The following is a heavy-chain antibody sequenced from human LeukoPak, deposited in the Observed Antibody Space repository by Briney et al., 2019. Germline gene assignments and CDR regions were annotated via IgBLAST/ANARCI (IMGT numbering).Heavy chain of an antibody. CDR3: ARRGYCSGGTCLTFDL. D-gene: IGHD2-15*01. CDR2: IYYSGTT. CDR1: GASISSSY. Sequence: SETLSLTCTVSGASISSSYWSWIRQPPGKGLEWIGYIYYSGTTNYNPSLKSRPTISVDTSKNQFSLKLSSVTAADTAVYYCARRGYCSGGTCLTFDLWGQGTLVTVSS. J-gene: IGHJ4*02. V-gene: IGHV4-59*08.